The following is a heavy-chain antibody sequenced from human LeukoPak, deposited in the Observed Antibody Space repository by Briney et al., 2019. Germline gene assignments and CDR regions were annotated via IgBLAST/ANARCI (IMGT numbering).Heavy chain of an antibody. CDR2: ISTGSSYI. CDR3: ARMANDFWSGYRDDY. Sequence: NSGGSLRLSCAASGFTFSSYTMNWVRQAPGKGLEWVSSISTGSSYIYYADSVKGRFTISKDNAKNTLYLQMNSLRAEDTAVYYCARMANDFWSGYRDDYWGQGTLVTVSS. CDR1: GFTFSSYT. D-gene: IGHD3-3*01. J-gene: IGHJ4*02. V-gene: IGHV3-21*01.